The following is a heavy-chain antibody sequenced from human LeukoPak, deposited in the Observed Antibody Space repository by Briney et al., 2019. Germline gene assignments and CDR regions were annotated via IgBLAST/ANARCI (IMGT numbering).Heavy chain of an antibody. CDR3: AREGYSSSWSDGDLDY. V-gene: IGHV3-7*03. CDR1: GFTFGKYW. D-gene: IGHD6-13*01. J-gene: IGHJ4*02. CDR2: IKLDGSEK. Sequence: GGSLRLSCVASGFTFGKYWMSWVRQAPGKGLEWVANIKLDGSEKNYVDSVKGRFTISRDNTKNSLYLQMNSLRVEDTAVFYCAREGYSSSWSDGDLDYWGQGTLVTVSS.